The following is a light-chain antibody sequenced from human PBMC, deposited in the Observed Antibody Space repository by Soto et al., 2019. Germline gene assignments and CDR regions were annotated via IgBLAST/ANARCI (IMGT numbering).Light chain of an antibody. Sequence: IVMTQSPATLSVSPGERATLSCRASQSVSSNLAWYQQKPGQAPRLLIYGASTRATGIPARFSGSGSGTAGTLTISSLQSEDDALYDGQQYGRSRWTFGQGTKVDNK. CDR3: QQYGRSRWT. CDR2: GAS. V-gene: IGKV3-15*01. J-gene: IGKJ1*01. CDR1: QSVSSN.